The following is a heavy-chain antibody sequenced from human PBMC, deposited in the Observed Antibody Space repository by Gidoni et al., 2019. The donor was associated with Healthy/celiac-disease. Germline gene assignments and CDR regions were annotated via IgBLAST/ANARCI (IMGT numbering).Heavy chain of an antibody. V-gene: IGHV3-11*06. J-gene: IGHJ4*02. CDR3: ARAPYYYDSSGYYPFDY. CDR2: ISSSSSYT. Sequence: QVQLVESGGGLVKPGGSLRLSCAASGFTFSDYYMSWIRPAPGKGLECFSYISSSSSYTNYADSVKGRFTISRDNAKNSLYLQMNSLRAEDTAVYYCARAPYYYDSSGYYPFDYWGQGTLVTVSS. D-gene: IGHD3-22*01. CDR1: GFTFSDYY.